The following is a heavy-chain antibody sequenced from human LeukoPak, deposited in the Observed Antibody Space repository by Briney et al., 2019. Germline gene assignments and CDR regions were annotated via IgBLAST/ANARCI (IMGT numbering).Heavy chain of an antibody. Sequence: SETLSLTCTVSGGSISSHYWSWIRQPPGKGLEWIGYIYYSGSTNYNPSLKSRVSISVDTSKTQFSLKLSSVTAADTAVYYCARVYGAGNYLDYWGQGTLVTVSS. J-gene: IGHJ4*02. CDR1: GGSISSHY. D-gene: IGHD4/OR15-4a*01. CDR2: IYYSGST. V-gene: IGHV4-59*11. CDR3: ARVYGAGNYLDY.